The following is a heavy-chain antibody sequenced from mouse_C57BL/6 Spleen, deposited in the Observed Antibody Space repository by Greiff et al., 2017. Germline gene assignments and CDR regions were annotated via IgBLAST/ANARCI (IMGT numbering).Heavy chain of an antibody. V-gene: IGHV1-42*01. CDR2: INPSTGGT. CDR3: GSGYSNFAY. CDR1: GYSFTGYY. D-gene: IGHD2-5*01. J-gene: IGHJ3*01. Sequence: EVHLVESGPELVKPGASVKISCKASGYSFTGYYMNWVKQSPEKSLEWIGEINPSTGGTTYNQKFKAKATLTVGKSSSTAYMQLKSLTSEDSAVYYCGSGYSNFAYWGQGTLVTDSA.